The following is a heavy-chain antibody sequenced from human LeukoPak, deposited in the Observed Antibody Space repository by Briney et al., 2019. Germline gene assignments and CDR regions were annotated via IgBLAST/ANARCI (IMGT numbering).Heavy chain of an antibody. CDR3: ARGGIVLRYFDWSPEDV. V-gene: IGHV1-8*01. J-gene: IGHJ6*02. Sequence: ASVKVSCKASGYTFTSYDINWVRQATGQGLEWMGWMNPNSGNTGYAQKFQGRVTTTRNTSISTAYMELSSLRSEDTAVYYCARGGIVLRYFDWSPEDVWGQGTTVTVSS. D-gene: IGHD3-9*01. CDR1: GYTFTSYD. CDR2: MNPNSGNT.